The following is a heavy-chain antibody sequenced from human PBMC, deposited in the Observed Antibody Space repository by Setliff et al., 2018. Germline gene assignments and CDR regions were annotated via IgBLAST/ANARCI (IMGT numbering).Heavy chain of an antibody. Sequence: PGGSLRLSCAASGFTFSTYDLHWVRQVPGKGLEWVSSIGPSGATFYTGSVKGRFTISRENAKNSLYLQMNSLRAGDTAVYYCARESAPHGVRGVGGFDIWGQGTIVTVSS. CDR1: GFTFSTYD. J-gene: IGHJ3*02. CDR2: IGPSGAT. V-gene: IGHV3-13*01. D-gene: IGHD1-26*01. CDR3: ARESAPHGVRGVGGFDI.